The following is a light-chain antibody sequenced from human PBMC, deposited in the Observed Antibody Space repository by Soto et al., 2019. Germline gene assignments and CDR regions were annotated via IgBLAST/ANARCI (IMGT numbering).Light chain of an antibody. CDR1: SSDVGGYNY. Sequence: QSVLTQPASVSGSPGQSITISCTGTSSDVGGYNYVSWYQQHPGKAPKLMIYDVSNRPSGVSNRFSGSKSGNTASLTISGLQAEDEADDYCSSYTSSSALLYVFGTGTKVTVL. CDR3: SSYTSSSALLYV. V-gene: IGLV2-14*01. CDR2: DVS. J-gene: IGLJ1*01.